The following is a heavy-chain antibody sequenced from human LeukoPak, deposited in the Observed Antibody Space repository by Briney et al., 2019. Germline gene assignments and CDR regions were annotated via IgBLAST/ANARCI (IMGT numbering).Heavy chain of an antibody. CDR2: ISVSGDST. Sequence: GGSLRLSCAASGFTFSSHALSWVRQAPGKGLEWVSAISVSGDSTYYAHSVKGRFTISRDNSKNTLLLQMNSLRAEDTAVYYCAKHHYGGNSEYDCWGQGTLVTVSS. CDR1: GFTFSSHA. D-gene: IGHD4-23*01. V-gene: IGHV3-23*01. CDR3: AKHHYGGNSEYDC. J-gene: IGHJ4*02.